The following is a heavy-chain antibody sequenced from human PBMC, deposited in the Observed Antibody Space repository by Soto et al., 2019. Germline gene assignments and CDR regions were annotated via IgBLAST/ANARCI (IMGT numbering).Heavy chain of an antibody. V-gene: IGHV4-39*07. J-gene: IGHJ4*02. CDR3: ARRYAGNFDY. D-gene: IGHD2-8*01. CDR1: GGSISSSSYY. CDR2: IYYSGST. Sequence: SSETLSLTCTVSGGSISSSSYYWGWIRQPPGKGLEWIGSIYYSGSTYYNPSLKSRVTISVDTSKNQFSLKLSSVTAADTAVYYCARRYAGNFDYWGQGTLVTVSS.